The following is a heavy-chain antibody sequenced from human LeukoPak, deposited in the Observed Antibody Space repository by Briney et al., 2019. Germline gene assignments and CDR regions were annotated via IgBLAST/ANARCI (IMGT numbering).Heavy chain of an antibody. J-gene: IGHJ5*02. CDR3: ARAGLRWPYSSSSEGHNWFDP. D-gene: IGHD6-6*01. CDR2: IIPIFGTA. CDR1: GGTFSSYA. V-gene: IGHV1-69*05. Sequence: GASVKVSCKASGGTFSSYAISWVRQAPGQGLEWRGGIIPIFGTANYAQKFQGRVTITTDESTSTAYMELSSLRSEDTAVYYCARAGLRWPYSSSSEGHNWFDPWGQGTLVTVSS.